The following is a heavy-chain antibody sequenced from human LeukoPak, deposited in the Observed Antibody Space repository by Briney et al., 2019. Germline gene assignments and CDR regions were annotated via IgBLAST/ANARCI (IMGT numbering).Heavy chain of an antibody. CDR2: VNRDGSET. V-gene: IGHV3-7*03. CDR3: ARNNGMDV. CDR1: GFPLSSHW. J-gene: IGHJ6*02. Sequence: GGSLELSCAASGFPLSSHWMTWVRQVPGRGPEWVANVNRDGSETYYLDSVKGRFTISKDNAKNSLYLQMNSLRAEDTALYHCARNNGMDVWGQGTTVIVSS.